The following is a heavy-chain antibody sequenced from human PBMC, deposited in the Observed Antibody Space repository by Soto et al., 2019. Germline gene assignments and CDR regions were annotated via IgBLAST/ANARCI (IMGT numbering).Heavy chain of an antibody. V-gene: IGHV1-3*01. CDR1: GYTFTSYA. J-gene: IGHJ4*02. CDR3: ATEFASPDYYDSSGQFDY. D-gene: IGHD3-22*01. CDR2: INPGNGET. Sequence: GASVKVSCKASGYTFTSYAVNWVRQAPGQMLEWVGWINPGNGETIYAQKFQGRVTMTEDTSTDTAYMELSSLRSEDTAVYYCATEFASPDYYDSSGQFDYWGQGTLVTVSS.